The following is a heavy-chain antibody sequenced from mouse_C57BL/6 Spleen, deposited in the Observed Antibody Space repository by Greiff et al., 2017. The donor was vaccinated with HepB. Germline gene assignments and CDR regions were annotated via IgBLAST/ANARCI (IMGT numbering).Heavy chain of an antibody. CDR2: IYPYNDGT. CDR3: ARPDGFWYFDV. V-gene: IGHV1-14*01. J-gene: IGHJ1*03. Sequence: EVKLQESGPELVKPGASVKMSCKASGYTFTSYVMHWVKQKPGQGLEWIGYIYPYNDGTKYNEKFKGKATLTSDKSSSTAYMELSSLTSEDSAVYYCARPDGFWYFDVCGTGTTVTVAS. D-gene: IGHD2-3*01. CDR1: GYTFTSYV.